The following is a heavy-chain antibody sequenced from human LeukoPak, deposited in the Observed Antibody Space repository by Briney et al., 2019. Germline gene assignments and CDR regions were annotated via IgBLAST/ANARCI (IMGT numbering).Heavy chain of an antibody. J-gene: IGHJ4*02. V-gene: IGHV4-39*01. CDR3: ARTKRLPDYYFDY. CDR1: GGSISSSSYY. Sequence: SETLSLTCTVSGGSISSSSYYWGWIRQPPGKGLEWIGSIYYSGSTYYNPSLKSRVTISVDTSKNQFSLKLGSVTAADTAVYYCARTKRLPDYYFDYWGQGTLVTVSS. CDR2: IYYSGST. D-gene: IGHD1-26*01.